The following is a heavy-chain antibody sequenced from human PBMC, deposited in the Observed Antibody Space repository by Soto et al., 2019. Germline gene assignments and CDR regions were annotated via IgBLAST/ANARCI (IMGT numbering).Heavy chain of an antibody. Sequence: SETLSLTYAVYDGSFSGYYWSWIRQPPGKGLEWIGEINHSGSTNYNPSLKSRVTISVDTSKNQFSLKLSSVTAADTAVYYCARWSIAARPSRYYYMDVWGKGTTVTVSS. J-gene: IGHJ6*03. CDR3: ARWSIAARPSRYYYMDV. V-gene: IGHV4-34*01. CDR2: INHSGST. D-gene: IGHD6-6*01. CDR1: DGSFSGYY.